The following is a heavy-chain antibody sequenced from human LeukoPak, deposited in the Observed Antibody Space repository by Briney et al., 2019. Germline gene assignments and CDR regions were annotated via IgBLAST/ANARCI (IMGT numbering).Heavy chain of an antibody. CDR1: GFTFSSYG. CDR3: ARDKDYGDKRLLDY. CDR2: ISYDGSNK. D-gene: IGHD4-23*01. J-gene: IGHJ4*02. Sequence: PGGSLRLSCAASGFTFSSYGMHWVRQAPGKGLEWVAVISYDGSNKYYADSVKGRFTISRDNAKNSLYLQMNSLRAEDTAVYYCARDKDYGDKRLLDYWGQGTLVTVSS. V-gene: IGHV3-30*03.